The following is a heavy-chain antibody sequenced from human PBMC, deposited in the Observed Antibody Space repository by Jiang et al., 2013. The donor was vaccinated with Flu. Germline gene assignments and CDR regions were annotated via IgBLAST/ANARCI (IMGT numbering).Heavy chain of an antibody. Sequence: TYADSVRGRFTISRDNAKNTLFLQMSGLRVEDTAVYYCAREDSADYFLDYWGQGSLVTVSS. J-gene: IGHJ4*02. CDR3: AREDSADYFLDY. V-gene: IGHV3-74*01. D-gene: IGHD2/OR15-2a*01.